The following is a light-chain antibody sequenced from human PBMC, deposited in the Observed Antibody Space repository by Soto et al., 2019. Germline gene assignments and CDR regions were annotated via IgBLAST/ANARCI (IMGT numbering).Light chain of an antibody. J-gene: IGLJ2*01. CDR3: AAWDDSMSGVV. CDR1: SSNIGSNY. Sequence: QSVLTQPPSASGTPGQRVTISCSGSSSNIGSNYVYWYQQLPGTVPQLLIYRNSERPSGVPDRCSGSKSGTSASLAISGRRSDDEADYYCAAWDDSMSGVVFGGGTKLTVL. V-gene: IGLV1-47*01. CDR2: RNS.